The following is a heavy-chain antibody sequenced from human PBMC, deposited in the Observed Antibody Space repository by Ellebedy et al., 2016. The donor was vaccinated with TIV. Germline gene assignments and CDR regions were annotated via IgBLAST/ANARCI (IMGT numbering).Heavy chain of an antibody. V-gene: IGHV1-69*13. Sequence: AASVKVSCKASGDTSSSYTLSWVRQAPGQGLEYIGGIITLVGAPSYAQNFQGRVTITADGSTNTAYMELSSLTSKDTAVYYCAREVSYFFGSGTSIYYFDYWGQGTLVTVSS. CDR3: AREVSYFFGSGTSIYYFDY. J-gene: IGHJ4*02. CDR1: GDTSSSYT. D-gene: IGHD3-10*01. CDR2: IITLVGAP.